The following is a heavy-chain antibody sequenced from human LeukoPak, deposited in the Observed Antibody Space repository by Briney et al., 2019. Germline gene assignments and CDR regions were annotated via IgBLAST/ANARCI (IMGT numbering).Heavy chain of an antibody. J-gene: IGHJ4*02. CDR2: IYHSGST. CDR3: TRDRELGF. CDR1: GGSISIYY. Sequence: SGTLSLTCTVSGGSISIYYWNWIRQPPGKGLEWIGSIYHSGSTNYNPSLKSRVTISGDTSKNQFSLTLASVTAADTAVYYCTRDRELGFWGQGTLVTVSS. V-gene: IGHV4-59*01. D-gene: IGHD1-26*01.